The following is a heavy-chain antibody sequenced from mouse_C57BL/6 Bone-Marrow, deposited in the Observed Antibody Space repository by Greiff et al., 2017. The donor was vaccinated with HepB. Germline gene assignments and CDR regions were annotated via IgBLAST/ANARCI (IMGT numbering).Heavy chain of an antibody. CDR1: GYAFSSSW. D-gene: IGHD1-1*01. V-gene: IGHV1-82*01. Sequence: VQLQQSGPELVKPGASVKISCKASGYAFSSSWMNWVKQRPGKGLEWIGRIYPGDGDTNYNGKFKGKATLTADKSSSTAYMQLSSLTSEDSAVYFCARYRITTVVARYFDVWGTGTTVTVSS. J-gene: IGHJ1*03. CDR3: ARYRITTVVARYFDV. CDR2: IYPGDGDT.